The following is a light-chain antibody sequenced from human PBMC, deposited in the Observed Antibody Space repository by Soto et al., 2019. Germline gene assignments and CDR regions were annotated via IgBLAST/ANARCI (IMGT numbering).Light chain of an antibody. V-gene: IGKV3-20*01. CDR1: RSVTGTS. J-gene: IGKJ1*01. CDR3: QQYGTTPQT. CDR2: GAS. Sequence: EIVLTQSPGTLSFSPGERASLSCRASRSVTGTSLAWYQQRPGQAPRLLIYGASSRATGIPDWFSGSGSGTDFTLTISRLEPEDFAVYYCQQYGTTPQTFGQGTKVDIK.